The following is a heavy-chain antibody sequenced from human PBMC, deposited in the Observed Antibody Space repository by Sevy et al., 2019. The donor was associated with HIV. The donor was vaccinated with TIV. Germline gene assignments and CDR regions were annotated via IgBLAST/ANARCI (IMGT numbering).Heavy chain of an antibody. CDR3: ARDLEFYDSGDYGPAFMPDY. Sequence: GGSLRLSCAASGFTFSISAMTWVRQAPGKGLEWVSVIWFDGSNTYYADSVKGRFTISRDIAKNTLHLQMNSLRAEDTAVYYCARDLEFYDSGDYGPAFMPDYWGQGTLVTVSS. J-gene: IGHJ4*02. V-gene: IGHV3-33*08. CDR2: IWFDGSNT. D-gene: IGHD4-17*01. CDR1: GFTFSISA.